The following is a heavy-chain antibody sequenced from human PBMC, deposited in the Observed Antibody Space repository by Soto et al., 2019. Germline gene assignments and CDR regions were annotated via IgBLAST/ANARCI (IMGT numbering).Heavy chain of an antibody. Sequence: QVQLQESGPGLVKPSETLSLTCTVSGDSVTSVSDYWSWIRQPPGKGLEWIGYIYDNGITSQNPSLKSRVTMSADTSQNQFSLKLTSVTGADTAVYFCARTYDSNGYANEFDSWGQGILVTVTS. CDR3: ARTYDSNGYANEFDS. V-gene: IGHV4-61*01. J-gene: IGHJ4*02. D-gene: IGHD3-22*01. CDR2: IYDNGIT. CDR1: GDSVTSVSDY.